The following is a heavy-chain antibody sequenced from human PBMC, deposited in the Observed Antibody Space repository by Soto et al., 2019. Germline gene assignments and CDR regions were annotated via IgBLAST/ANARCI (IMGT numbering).Heavy chain of an antibody. CDR3: ARGYRQSGDSSSWVFDY. D-gene: IGHD6-13*01. V-gene: IGHV4-31*03. Sequence: QVQLQESGPGLVKPSQTLSLICTVSGGSINSGGYYWNWIRQHPGKGLEWLGYIFYRGSTYYNPFLRSRVTISADTSENQFSLNLSSVTAADTAVYFCARGYRQSGDSSSWVFDYWGQGTLVNVSS. J-gene: IGHJ4*02. CDR2: IFYRGST. CDR1: GGSINSGGYY.